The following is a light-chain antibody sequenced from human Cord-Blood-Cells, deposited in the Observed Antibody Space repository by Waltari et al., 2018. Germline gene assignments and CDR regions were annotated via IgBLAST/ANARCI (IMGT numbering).Light chain of an antibody. Sequence: QSALTQPASVSGSPGKSITISCTGTRSDVGGYNHVSWYQQHPGKAPKLMIYEVSNRPSGVSNRFSGSKSGNTASLTISGLQAEDEADYYCSSYTSSSTLEVFGGGTKLTVL. V-gene: IGLV2-14*01. CDR2: EVS. CDR1: RSDVGGYNH. CDR3: SSYTSSSTLEV. J-gene: IGLJ2*01.